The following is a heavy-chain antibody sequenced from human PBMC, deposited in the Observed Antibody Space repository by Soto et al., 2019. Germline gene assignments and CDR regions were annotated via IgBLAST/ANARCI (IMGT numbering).Heavy chain of an antibody. J-gene: IGHJ3*02. D-gene: IGHD2-15*01. Sequence: PGGSLRLSCAASGFTFSDYYMSWIRQAPGKGLEWVSYISSSGSTIYYADSVKGRFTISRDNAKNSLYLQMNSLRAEDTAVYYCARDPGYCSGGSCYSAAFDIWGQGTMVTVSS. CDR2: ISSSGSTI. CDR1: GFTFSDYY. V-gene: IGHV3-11*01. CDR3: ARDPGYCSGGSCYSAAFDI.